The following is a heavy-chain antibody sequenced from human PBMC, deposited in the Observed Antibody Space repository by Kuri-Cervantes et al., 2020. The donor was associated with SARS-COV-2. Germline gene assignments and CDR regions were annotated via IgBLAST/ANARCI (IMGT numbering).Heavy chain of an antibody. CDR2: IYYSGST. J-gene: IGHJ4*02. V-gene: IGHV4-59*12. Sequence: SETLSLTCTVSGGSISSYYWNWIRQPPGKGLEWIGYIYYSGSTNYNPSLKSRVTISVDTSKNQFSLKLSSVTAADTAVYYCARGTYTYYDFWRGPYFDYWGQGNLVTVSS. CDR1: GGSISSYY. D-gene: IGHD3-3*01. CDR3: ARGTYTYYDFWRGPYFDY.